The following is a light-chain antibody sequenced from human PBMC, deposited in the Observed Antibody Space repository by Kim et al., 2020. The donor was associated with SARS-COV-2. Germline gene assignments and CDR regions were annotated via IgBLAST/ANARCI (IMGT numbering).Light chain of an antibody. CDR1: HGISSW. J-gene: IGKJ4*02. CDR3: QQANSFTLT. V-gene: IGKV1-12*01. Sequence: ASVGVGVTITCRASHGISSWLAWYQQKPGKAPKLLFYAASSLQSGVPSRFSGSGSGTDFTLTISSLQPEDFATYYCQQANSFTLTFGGGTKVDIK. CDR2: AAS.